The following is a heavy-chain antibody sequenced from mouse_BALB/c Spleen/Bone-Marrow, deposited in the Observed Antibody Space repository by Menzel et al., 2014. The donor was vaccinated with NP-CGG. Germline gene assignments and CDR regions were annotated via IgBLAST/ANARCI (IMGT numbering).Heavy chain of an antibody. V-gene: IGHV5-6-3*01. D-gene: IGHD2-4*01. Sequence: EVQGVESGGGLVQPGGSLKISCAASGFPFSSYGMSWVRQTPDKRLDLVATISSNGGSTYYPDSVKGRFTISRDNAKNTLYLQMSSLKSEDTAMYYCARDNYYDYDGFAYWGQGTLVTVSA. J-gene: IGHJ3*01. CDR3: ARDNYYDYDGFAY. CDR1: GFPFSSYG. CDR2: ISSNGGST.